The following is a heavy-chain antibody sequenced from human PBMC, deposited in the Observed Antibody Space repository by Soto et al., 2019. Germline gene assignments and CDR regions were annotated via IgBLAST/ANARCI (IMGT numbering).Heavy chain of an antibody. D-gene: IGHD3-22*01. CDR1: GFTIGDYW. Sequence: EVQLVESGGGLVQPGGSLRLSCAASGFTIGDYWMSWVRQAPGKGLEWVANIKEDGSEKYYVDSVKGRFTISRDRAKNSLYLQMNSPRGEGTAVYYCARTIVVVVPDNFDPWGQGTLVTVSS. V-gene: IGHV3-7*01. CDR3: ARTIVVVVPDNFDP. J-gene: IGHJ5*02. CDR2: IKEDGSEK.